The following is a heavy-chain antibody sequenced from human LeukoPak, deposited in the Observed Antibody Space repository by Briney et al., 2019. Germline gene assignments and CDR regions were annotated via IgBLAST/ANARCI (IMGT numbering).Heavy chain of an antibody. J-gene: IGHJ5*02. CDR1: GYTFTNYY. Sequence: ASVKVSCKASGYTFTNYYIHWVRQAPGQGLEWMGLINPGGDNTDYAQNFQGRVTMTRDTSISTAYMELSRLRSDDTAVYYCARAFVAYYYDSSGYQNWFDPWGQGTLVTVSS. V-gene: IGHV1-46*01. CDR3: ARAFVAYYYDSSGYQNWFDP. CDR2: INPGGDNT. D-gene: IGHD3-22*01.